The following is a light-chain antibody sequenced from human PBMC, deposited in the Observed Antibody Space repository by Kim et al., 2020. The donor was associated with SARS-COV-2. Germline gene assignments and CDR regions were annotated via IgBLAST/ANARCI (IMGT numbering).Light chain of an antibody. CDR3: QAWDTTVV. CDR1: QLGDKY. V-gene: IGLV3-1*01. CDR2: QDK. J-gene: IGLJ2*01. Sequence: SYELTQPPSVSVSPGQTASITCSGDQLGDKYVCWYQQRPGQSPVLVIYQDKNRPSGIPERFSGSNSGNTATLTISGTQAMDEADYYCQAWDTTVVFSGGTQLTVL.